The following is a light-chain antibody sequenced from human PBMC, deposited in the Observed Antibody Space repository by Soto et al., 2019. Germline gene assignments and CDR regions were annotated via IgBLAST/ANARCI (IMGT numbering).Light chain of an antibody. V-gene: IGKV3-20*01. CDR3: QQYGSSPGT. J-gene: IGKJ1*01. CDR2: GAS. CDR1: QSVTSNH. Sequence: EIVLTQSPGTLSLSPGERATLSCRASQSVTSNHLAWYQQKPGQAPRLLLFGASIRDTGIPDRFSGSGSGTDFTLTIRRLESEDFAVYYCQQYGSSPGTFGQGTKVEIK.